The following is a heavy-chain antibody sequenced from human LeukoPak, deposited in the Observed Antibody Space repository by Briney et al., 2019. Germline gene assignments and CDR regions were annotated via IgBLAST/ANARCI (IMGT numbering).Heavy chain of an antibody. D-gene: IGHD6-13*01. J-gene: IGHJ3*02. Sequence: GTSLRLSCAASGLTFSAYGMHWVRQAPGKGLEWVAVIWSDGTNKYYAESVRGRFTISRDNSKNTLYLQMNSLIIEDTAVYYCASAAGAFDNWGQGTMITVSS. V-gene: IGHV3-33*01. CDR1: GLTFSAYG. CDR3: ASAAGAFDN. CDR2: IWSDGTNK.